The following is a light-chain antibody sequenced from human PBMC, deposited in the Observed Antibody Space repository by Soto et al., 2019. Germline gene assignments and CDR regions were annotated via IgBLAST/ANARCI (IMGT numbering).Light chain of an antibody. CDR1: RSNIGNNA. V-gene: IGLV1-36*01. CDR2: YDD. J-gene: IGLJ2*01. CDR3: ATWDDSLNGQV. Sequence: QSVLTQPPSVSGAPRQRVTISCSGSRSNIGNNAVNWYQQFPGRAPKLLIYYDDLLPSGVSDRFSGSKSGTSASLAISGHQSEYEADYYCATWDDSLNGQVFGGGTKLTVL.